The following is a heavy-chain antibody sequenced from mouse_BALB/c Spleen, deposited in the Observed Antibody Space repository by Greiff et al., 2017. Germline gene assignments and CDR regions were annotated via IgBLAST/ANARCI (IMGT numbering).Heavy chain of an antibody. V-gene: IGHV1-9*01. CDR1: GYTFSSYW. CDR3: ATETARVRSAMDY. Sequence: VQLQQSGAELMKPGASVKISCKATGYTFSSYWIEWVKQRPGHGLEWIGEILPGSGSTNYNDKFKGKATFTADTSSNTAYMQLSSLTSEDSAVYYCATETARVRSAMDYWGQGTSVTVSS. CDR2: ILPGSGST. D-gene: IGHD3-2*01. J-gene: IGHJ4*01.